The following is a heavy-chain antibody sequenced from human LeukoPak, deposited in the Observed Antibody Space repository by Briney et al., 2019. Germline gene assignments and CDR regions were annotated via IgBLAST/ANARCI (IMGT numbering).Heavy chain of an antibody. V-gene: IGHV1-46*01. J-gene: IGHJ5*02. CDR2: INPSGGST. Sequence: ASVKVSCKASGYTFTSYYMHWVRQAPGQGLEWMGIINPSGGSTSYAQKFQGRVTMTRDMSTSTAYMELSSLRSEDTAVYYCARDGDGYYDSSGYPNWFDPWGQGTLVTVSS. CDR3: ARDGDGYYDSSGYPNWFDP. D-gene: IGHD3-22*01. CDR1: GYTFTSYY.